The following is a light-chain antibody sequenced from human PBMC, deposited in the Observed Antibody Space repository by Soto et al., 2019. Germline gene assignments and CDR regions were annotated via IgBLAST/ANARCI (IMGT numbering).Light chain of an antibody. V-gene: IGLV2-11*01. J-gene: IGLJ2*01. CDR3: CSLAGRLLV. CDR2: EVI. Sequence: QSALTQPRSVSGSPGQSVTISCTGTSSDVGGYNYVSWYQQVPGKAPKLVIFEVIKRPSGVPERFSGSKSGNTASLTISGLQTDDEADYYCCSLAGRLLVFGGGTKLTVL. CDR1: SSDVGGYNY.